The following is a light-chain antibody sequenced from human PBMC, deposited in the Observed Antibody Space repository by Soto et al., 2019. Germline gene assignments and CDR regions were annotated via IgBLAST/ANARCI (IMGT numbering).Light chain of an antibody. CDR1: QSPLYSNGCNY. Sequence: DIALTQSPLSLPVTAGEPASISCRSSQSPLYSNGCNYLNWYLQRPGQPPQLLVYLGSNRASGVPARLSGNGFGREFTVKISRVAAEDVGVYYCMQADQAPLTVGGRTKVEIK. J-gene: IGKJ4*02. CDR3: MQADQAPLT. CDR2: LGS. V-gene: IGKV2-28*01.